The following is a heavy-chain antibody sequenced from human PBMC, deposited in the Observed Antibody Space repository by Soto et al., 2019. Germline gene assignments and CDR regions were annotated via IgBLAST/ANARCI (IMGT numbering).Heavy chain of an antibody. D-gene: IGHD3-10*01. J-gene: IGHJ4*02. Sequence: SETLSLTCSVSGGSISSGDYYWSWIRQPPGKGLEWIGYIYYSGSTYYNPSLKSRVTISVDTSKNQFSLKLTSVTAADAAVYFCARTRLWFGTYYFDYWGLGTLVTVSS. V-gene: IGHV4-30-4*01. CDR2: IYYSGST. CDR1: GGSISSGDYY. CDR3: ARTRLWFGTYYFDY.